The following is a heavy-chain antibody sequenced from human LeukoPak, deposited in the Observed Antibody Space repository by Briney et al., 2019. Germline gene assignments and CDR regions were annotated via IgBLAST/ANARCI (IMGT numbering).Heavy chain of an antibody. D-gene: IGHD3-3*01. J-gene: IGHJ6*02. CDR2: ISSSGSSI. Sequence: PGGSLRLSCAASGFTFSSYEMNWVRQAPGKGLEWVSYISSSGSSIYYADSVKGRFTISRDNAKNSLCLQMNSLRVEDTAVYYCARPPSITNPYYGMDVWAQGTTVTVSS. CDR1: GFTFSSYE. CDR3: ARPPSITNPYYGMDV. V-gene: IGHV3-48*03.